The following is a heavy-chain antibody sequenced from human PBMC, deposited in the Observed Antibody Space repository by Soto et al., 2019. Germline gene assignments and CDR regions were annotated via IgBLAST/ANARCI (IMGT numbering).Heavy chain of an antibody. V-gene: IGHV1-2*02. J-gene: IGHJ3*02. CDR3: ARDGDTSSPFDI. Sequence: ASVEVSCKASGYTFTGNYMHWVRQAPGQGLEWMGWINPNSGGTNYAQKFQGRVTVTRDTSISTAYMELSRLRSDDTAVYYCARDGDTSSPFDIWGQGTMVTVSS. CDR1: GYTFTGNY. CDR2: INPNSGGT. D-gene: IGHD6-6*01.